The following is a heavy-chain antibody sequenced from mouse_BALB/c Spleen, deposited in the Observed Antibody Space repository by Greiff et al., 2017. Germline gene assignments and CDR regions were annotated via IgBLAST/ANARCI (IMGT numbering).Heavy chain of an antibody. Sequence: EVKLQESGPGLVKPSQSLSLTCTVTGYSITSDYAWNWIRQFPGNKLEWMGYISYSGSTSYNPSLKSRISITRDTSKNQFFLQLNSVTTEDTATYYCASLYGNLYYYAMDYWGQGTSVTVSS. J-gene: IGHJ4*01. V-gene: IGHV3-2*02. CDR3: ASLYGNLYYYAMDY. D-gene: IGHD2-1*01. CDR2: ISYSGST. CDR1: GYSITSDYA.